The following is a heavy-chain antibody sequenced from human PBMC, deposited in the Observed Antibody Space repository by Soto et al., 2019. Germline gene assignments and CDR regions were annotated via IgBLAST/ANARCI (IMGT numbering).Heavy chain of an antibody. D-gene: IGHD6-19*01. CDR3: ARGDSIGLDV. J-gene: IGHJ6*02. CDR2: MNPNSGNT. CDR1: GHTFTTSD. V-gene: IGHV1-8*01. Sequence: ASVKVSCKASGHTFTTSDINWVRQATGQGLEWMGWMNPNSGNTGYAQKFQGRVTMTRNTSISTAYMELSSLRSEDTAVYYCARGDSIGLDVWGQGTTVTVSS.